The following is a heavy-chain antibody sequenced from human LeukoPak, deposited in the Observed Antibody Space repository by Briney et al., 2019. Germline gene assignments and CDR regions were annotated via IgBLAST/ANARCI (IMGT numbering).Heavy chain of an antibody. V-gene: IGHV1-2*02. CDR1: GYTFTYFY. D-gene: IGHD1-26*01. J-gene: IGHJ3*02. CDR3: AVLYEWELRAFDI. CDR2: INPNSGGT. Sequence: ASVKVSCKASGYTFTYFYIHWVRQAPGQGLEWMGWINPNSGGTNYAQKLQGRVTMTTDTSTSTAYMELSSLRSEDTAVYYCAVLYEWELRAFDIWGQGTMVTVSS.